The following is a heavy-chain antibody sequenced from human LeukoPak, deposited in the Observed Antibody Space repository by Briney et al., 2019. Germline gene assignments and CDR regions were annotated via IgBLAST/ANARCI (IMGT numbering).Heavy chain of an antibody. CDR1: GFTFDDNA. CDR3: AKAARYFDWLPYFDS. D-gene: IGHD3-9*01. V-gene: IGHV3-43*02. Sequence: PGRSLRLSCAASGFTFDDNAMHWVRQTPGKGLEWVSLISGDGGSRDYADSVKGRFTVSRDNSKNSLYLQMNSLRTDDTAFYFCAKAARYFDWLPYFDSWGQGTLVTVSS. J-gene: IGHJ4*02. CDR2: ISGDGGSR.